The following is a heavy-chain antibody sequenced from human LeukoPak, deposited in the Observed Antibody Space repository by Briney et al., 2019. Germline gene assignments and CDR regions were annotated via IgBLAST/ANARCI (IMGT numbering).Heavy chain of an antibody. CDR2: ISAYNGNT. CDR3: AITKGGYFDY. Sequence: GASVKVSCKASGYTFTSYYMHWVRQAPGQGLEWMGWISAYNGNTNYAQKLQGRVTMTTDTSTSTAYMELRSLRSDDTAVYYCAITKGGYFDYWGQGTLVTVSS. CDR1: GYTFTSYY. D-gene: IGHD4-11*01. J-gene: IGHJ4*02. V-gene: IGHV1-18*04.